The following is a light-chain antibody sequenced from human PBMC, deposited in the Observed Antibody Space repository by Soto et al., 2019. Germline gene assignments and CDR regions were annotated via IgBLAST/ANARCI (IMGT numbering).Light chain of an antibody. CDR1: QSVNSAH. Sequence: EVVLTQSPGTLSLSPGERGTLSCRASQSVNSAHLVWYQQKPGQAPRLLIYGSYSRATGIPDRFSGSGSGTDFTLTISRLEPEDFAVYYCQHYDGTPLTFGGGTKVELK. CDR3: QHYDGTPLT. V-gene: IGKV3-20*01. J-gene: IGKJ4*01. CDR2: GSY.